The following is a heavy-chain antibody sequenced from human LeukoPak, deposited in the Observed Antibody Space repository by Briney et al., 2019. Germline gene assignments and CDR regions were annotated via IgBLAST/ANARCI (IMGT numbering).Heavy chain of an antibody. D-gene: IGHD1-26*01. J-gene: IGHJ6*02. CDR1: GGSISSGGYY. CDR2: IYYSGST. Sequence: SETLSLTCTVSGGSISSGGYYWSWIRQHPGKGLEWIGYIYYSGSTYYNPSLKSRVTISVDTSKNQFSLKLSSVTAADTAVYYCARSSGSYYYYYGMDVWGQGTTVTVSS. V-gene: IGHV4-31*03. CDR3: ARSSGSYYYYYGMDV.